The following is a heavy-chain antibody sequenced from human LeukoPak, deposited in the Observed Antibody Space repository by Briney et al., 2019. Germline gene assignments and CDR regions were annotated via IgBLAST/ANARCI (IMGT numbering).Heavy chain of an antibody. CDR3: ARDLLEGYYYDSSGYYN. J-gene: IGHJ4*02. V-gene: IGHV3-7*01. CDR1: GFTFTKYW. Sequence: GGSLRLSCAASGFTFTKYWMTWVRQAPGKGLEWVGNIIQDGSDKNYMDSVKGRFTISRDNTKNSVYLQMSSLRAEDTAVYYCARDLLEGYYYDSSGYYNWGQGTLVTVSS. D-gene: IGHD3-22*01. CDR2: IIQDGSDK.